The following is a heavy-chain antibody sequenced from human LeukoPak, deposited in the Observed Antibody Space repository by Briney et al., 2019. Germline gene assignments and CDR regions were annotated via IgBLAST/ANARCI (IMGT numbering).Heavy chain of an antibody. CDR2: ISSSGDST. D-gene: IGHD6-19*01. J-gene: IGHJ4*02. V-gene: IGHV3-23*01. Sequence: GGSLRLSRAASKFTFNIYAMSWVRQAPGKGLEWVSAISSSGDSTYYADSVKGRFTISRDNAKNSLYLQMNSLRAEDTAVYYCGRDGGGSGWYTHLDFWGQGILVTVSS. CDR1: KFTFNIYA. CDR3: GRDGGGSGWYTHLDF.